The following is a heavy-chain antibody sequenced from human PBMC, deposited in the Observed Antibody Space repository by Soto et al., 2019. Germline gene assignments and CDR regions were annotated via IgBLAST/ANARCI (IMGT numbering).Heavy chain of an antibody. J-gene: IGHJ4*02. Sequence: KPSETLSLTCAVSGGSISSSNWWSWVRQPPGKGLEWIGEIYHSGSTNYNPSLKSRVTISVDKSKNQFSLKLSSVTAADTAVYYCASSHYVWGSYQMYYFDYWGQGTLVTVSS. CDR3: ASSHYVWGSYQMYYFDY. CDR1: GGSISSSNW. CDR2: IYHSGST. V-gene: IGHV4-4*02. D-gene: IGHD3-16*01.